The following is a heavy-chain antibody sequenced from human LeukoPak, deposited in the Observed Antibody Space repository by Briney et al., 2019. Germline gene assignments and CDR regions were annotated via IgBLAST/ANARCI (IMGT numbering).Heavy chain of an antibody. D-gene: IGHD3-22*01. Sequence: GESLQISCQGSGYIFTSYWIGWVRQLPGKGLEWMGIIYPGDSDTRYSPSFQGQVTISADKSISTAYLQWSSLKASDTAMYYCARLRDSSGYYGGAFDIWGQGTMVTVSS. CDR1: GYIFTSYW. V-gene: IGHV5-51*01. CDR3: ARLRDSSGYYGGAFDI. J-gene: IGHJ3*02. CDR2: IYPGDSDT.